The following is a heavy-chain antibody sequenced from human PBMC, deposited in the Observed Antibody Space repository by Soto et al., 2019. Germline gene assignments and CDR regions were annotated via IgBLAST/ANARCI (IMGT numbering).Heavy chain of an antibody. D-gene: IGHD2-15*01. CDR3: ASPIPCSGGRCYHP. Sequence: QVQLVESGGGVVQPGRSLRLSCAASGFTFSSYAMHWVRQAPGKGLEWVAVISYDGSNKYYAYSVKGRFTISRDNSKNTLYLQMNSLRAEDTAVYYCASPIPCSGGRCYHPGGQGTLVTVSS. CDR2: ISYDGSNK. CDR1: GFTFSSYA. J-gene: IGHJ4*02. V-gene: IGHV3-30-3*01.